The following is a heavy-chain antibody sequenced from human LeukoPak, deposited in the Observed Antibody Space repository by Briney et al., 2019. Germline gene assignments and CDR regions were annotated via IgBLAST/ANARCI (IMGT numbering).Heavy chain of an antibody. CDR3: ARGRVVRGVITIGFDY. V-gene: IGHV4-34*01. CDR2: INHSGST. CDR1: GGSFSGYY. Sequence: SETLSLTCAVYGGSFSGYYWSWIRQPPGKGLEWIGEINHSGSTNYNPSLKSRVTISVDTSKNQFSLKLSSVTAADTAMYYCARGRVVRGVITIGFDYWGQGTLVTVSS. D-gene: IGHD3-10*01. J-gene: IGHJ4*02.